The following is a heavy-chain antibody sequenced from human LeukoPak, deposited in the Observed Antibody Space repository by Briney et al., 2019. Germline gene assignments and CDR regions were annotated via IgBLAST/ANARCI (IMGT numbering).Heavy chain of an antibody. CDR1: GFTVSSNY. D-gene: IGHD6-19*01. CDR2: IYSGGDT. V-gene: IGHV3-66*02. Sequence: GGSLRLSCAASGFTVSSNYLSWVRQAPGKGLGWVSVIYSGGDTYYGDSVKGRFTISRGNSKNTLYLQMNSLRAEDTAVYYCAREASYSSGWYYFQHWGQGTLVTVSS. CDR3: AREASYSSGWYYFQH. J-gene: IGHJ1*01.